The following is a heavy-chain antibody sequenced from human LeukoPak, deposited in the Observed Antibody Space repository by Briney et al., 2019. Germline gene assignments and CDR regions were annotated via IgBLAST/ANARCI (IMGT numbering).Heavy chain of an antibody. J-gene: IGHJ4*02. CDR3: ARAPYYYDSSGTLFDY. V-gene: IGHV4-31*03. D-gene: IGHD3-22*01. Sequence: SQTLSLTCTVSGGSISSGGYYWSWIRQHPGKGLEWVGYIYYSGSTYYNPSLKSRVTISVDTSKNQFSLKLSSVTAADTAVYYCARAPYYYDSSGTLFDYWGQGTLVTVSS. CDR2: IYYSGST. CDR1: GGSISSGGYY.